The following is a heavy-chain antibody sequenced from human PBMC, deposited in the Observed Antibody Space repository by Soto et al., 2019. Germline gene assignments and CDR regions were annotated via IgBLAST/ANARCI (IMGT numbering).Heavy chain of an antibody. CDR1: EYTLTELS. V-gene: IGHV1-24*01. CDR3: AVSTPTTVAGSTTYYSFYYAMDV. J-gene: IGHJ6*02. D-gene: IGHD6-19*01. Sequence: GASVKVSCKVSEYTLTELSINWVRLAPGKGLEWMGCFDPEHGKTIYAQQFQGRITVTEDTSSDTAYMELSSLGSEDTAVYYCAVSTPTTVAGSTTYYSFYYAMDVWGQGTTVTVSS. CDR2: FDPEHGKT.